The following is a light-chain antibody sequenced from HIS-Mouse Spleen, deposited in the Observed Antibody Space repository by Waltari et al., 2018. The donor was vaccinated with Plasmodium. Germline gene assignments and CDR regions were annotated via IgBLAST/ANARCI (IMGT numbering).Light chain of an antibody. V-gene: IGKV3-15*01. J-gene: IGKJ3*01. Sequence: EIVMTQSPATLSVSPGERATLSCRASQSVSSNLAWYQQNPGQAPRLLIYGASTRATGITARFSGSGSGTEFTLTISSLQSEDFAVYYCQKYNNWSFTFGPGTKVDIK. CDR3: QKYNNWSFT. CDR2: GAS. CDR1: QSVSSN.